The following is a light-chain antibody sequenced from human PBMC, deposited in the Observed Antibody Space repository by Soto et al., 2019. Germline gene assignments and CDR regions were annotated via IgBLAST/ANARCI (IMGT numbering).Light chain of an antibody. J-gene: IGLJ1*01. CDR2: EGI. Sequence: QSVLTQPASVSGSPGQSITISCTGTSSTVGGFNVVSWYQQHPGKAPKVIIYEGIKRPSGVSNRFYGSNSGSTASLTISGLPAEDEADYYCCSYVGANTYVFGTGNEVTVL. CDR1: SSTVGGFNV. V-gene: IGLV2-23*01. CDR3: CSYVGANTYV.